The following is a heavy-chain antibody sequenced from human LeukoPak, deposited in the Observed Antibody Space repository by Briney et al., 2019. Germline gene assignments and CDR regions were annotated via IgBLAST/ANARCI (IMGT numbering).Heavy chain of an antibody. Sequence: GGSLRLSCAASGFGFSSHWMHWVRQAPGKGLVWVSRSNSDGSVRNYADSVEGRFIISRDNAKNTLYLQMNNLGVEDTAVYFCARDPTVNNAIGYNWFDLWGQGALVTVSS. CDR3: ARDPTVNNAIGYNWFDL. CDR2: SNSDGSVR. D-gene: IGHD2/OR15-2a*01. V-gene: IGHV3-74*01. J-gene: IGHJ5*02. CDR1: GFGFSSHW.